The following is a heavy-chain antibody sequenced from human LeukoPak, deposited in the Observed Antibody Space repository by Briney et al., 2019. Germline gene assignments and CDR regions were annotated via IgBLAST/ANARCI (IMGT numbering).Heavy chain of an antibody. D-gene: IGHD5-12*01. J-gene: IGHJ4*02. V-gene: IGHV4-59*12. CDR3: AVVAVHFDY. CDR2: IYYSGST. Sequence: SETLSLTCTVSGGSISSYYWSWIRQPPGKGLEWIGYIYYSGSTNYNPSLKSRVTISVDKSKNQFSLKLSSVTAADTAVYYCAVVAVHFDYWGQGTLVTVSS. CDR1: GGSISSYY.